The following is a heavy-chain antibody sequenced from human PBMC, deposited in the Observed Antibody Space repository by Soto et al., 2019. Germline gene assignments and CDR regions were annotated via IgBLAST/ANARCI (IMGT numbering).Heavy chain of an antibody. D-gene: IGHD2-8*02. V-gene: IGHV3-23*01. CDR2: ISGSGGST. CDR1: GFAFSSCA. CDR3: AKDFSGTPRGGVYYFDY. J-gene: IGHJ4*02. Sequence: ALRLSCAASGFAFSSCARSCGRQAPVKGLEWVSAISGSGGSTYYADSVKGRFTISRDNSKNTLYLQMNSLRAEDTAVYYCAKDFSGTPRGGVYYFDYWGQGTLVTVSS.